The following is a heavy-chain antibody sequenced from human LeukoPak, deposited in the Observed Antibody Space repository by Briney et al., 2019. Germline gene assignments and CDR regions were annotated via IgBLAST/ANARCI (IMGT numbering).Heavy chain of an antibody. CDR2: ISGSGGST. CDR1: GFTFSTYA. CDR3: AKGVYYYDSSGYYYTYYFDY. J-gene: IGHJ4*02. V-gene: IGHV3-23*01. Sequence: GGSLRLSCAASGFTFSTYAMSWVRQAPGKGLEWVSAISGSGGSTYYADSVKGRFTISRDSSKNTLYLQMNSLRAEDTAVYYCAKGVYYYDSSGYYYTYYFDYWGQGTLVTVSS. D-gene: IGHD3-22*01.